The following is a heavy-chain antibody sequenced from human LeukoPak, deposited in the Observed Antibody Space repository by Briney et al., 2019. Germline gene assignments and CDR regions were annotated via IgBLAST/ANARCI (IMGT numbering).Heavy chain of an antibody. CDR3: ANTPKYSGYDSDYFDY. CDR1: GFTFSSYA. CDR2: ISGSGGST. D-gene: IGHD5-12*01. J-gene: IGHJ4*02. V-gene: IGHV3-23*01. Sequence: PGGSLRLSCAASGFTFSSYAMSWVRQAPGKGLEWVSAISGSGGSTYYADSVKGRFTISRDISKNTLYLQMNSLRAEDTAVYYCANTPKYSGYDSDYFDYWGQGALVTVSS.